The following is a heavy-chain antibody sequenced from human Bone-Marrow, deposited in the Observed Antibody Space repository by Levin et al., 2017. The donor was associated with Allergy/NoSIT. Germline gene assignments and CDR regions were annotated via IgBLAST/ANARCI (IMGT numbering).Heavy chain of an antibody. CDR1: GFSLSNARMG. V-gene: IGHV2-26*01. CDR2: IFSNDEK. Sequence: SGPTLVKPTETLTLTCTVSGFSLSNARMGVSWIRQPPGKALEWLAHIFSNDEKSYSTSLKSRLTISKDTSKSQVVLTMTNMDPVDTATYYCARAAARGRITRLLFGEDAFDIWGQGTMVTVSS. CDR3: ARAAARGRITRLLFGEDAFDI. J-gene: IGHJ3*02. D-gene: IGHD2-21*01.